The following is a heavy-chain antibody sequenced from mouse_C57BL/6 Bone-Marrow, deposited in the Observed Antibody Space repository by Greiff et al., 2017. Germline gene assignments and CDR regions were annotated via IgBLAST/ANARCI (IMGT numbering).Heavy chain of an antibody. CDR2: ISSGSSTI. CDR3: ARGIYGNYDAY. J-gene: IGHJ3*01. Sequence: DVMLVESGGGLVKPGGSLKLSCAASGFTFSDYGMHWVRQAPEKGLEWVAYISSGSSTIYYADTVKGRFTISRDNAKNTLFLQMTSLRSEDTAMYYGARGIYGNYDAYWGQGSLVTVSA. CDR1: GFTFSDYG. V-gene: IGHV5-17*01. D-gene: IGHD2-1*01.